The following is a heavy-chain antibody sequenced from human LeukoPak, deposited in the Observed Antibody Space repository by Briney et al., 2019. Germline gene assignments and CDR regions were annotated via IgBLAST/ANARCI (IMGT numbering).Heavy chain of an antibody. CDR3: ARTYYYDSSGYPYFDY. D-gene: IGHD3-22*01. Sequence: PSETLSLTCTVSGGSISSYYWSWIRQPPGKGLERIGYIYYSGSTNYNPSLKSRVTISVDTSKNQFSLKLSSVTAADTAVYYCARTYYYDSSGYPYFDYWGQGTLVTVSS. J-gene: IGHJ4*02. CDR1: GGSISSYY. V-gene: IGHV4-59*01. CDR2: IYYSGST.